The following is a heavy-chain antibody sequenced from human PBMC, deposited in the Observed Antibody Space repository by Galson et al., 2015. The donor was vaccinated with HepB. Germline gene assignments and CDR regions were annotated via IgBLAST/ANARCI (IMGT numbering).Heavy chain of an antibody. D-gene: IGHD6-13*01. J-gene: IGHJ4*02. CDR1: GFTVSSNY. V-gene: IGHV3-53*01. Sequence: SLRLSCAASGFTVSSNYMSWVRQAPGRGLECVSVIYSGGNIYYADSVRGRFIISRDNSKNTLYLQMNSLRVEDTAVYYCARGYSRSWYSGLGFWGQGTLVTVSS. CDR3: ARGYSRSWYSGLGF. CDR2: IYSGGNI.